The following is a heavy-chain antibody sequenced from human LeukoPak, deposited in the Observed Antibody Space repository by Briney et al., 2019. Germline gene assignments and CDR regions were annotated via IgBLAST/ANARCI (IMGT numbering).Heavy chain of an antibody. CDR2: ISGSGGGT. V-gene: IGHV3-23*01. CDR3: AKGFYFIQY. D-gene: IGHD2/OR15-2a*01. CDR1: GFTFTNSA. Sequence: TGGSLRLSCAASGFTFTNSAMSWVRQAPGKGLEWVSTISGSGGGTYYADSVKGRFTISRDNSKNTLFLQMNSLRAEDTAIYYCAKGFYFIQYWGQGTLVTVSS. J-gene: IGHJ4*02.